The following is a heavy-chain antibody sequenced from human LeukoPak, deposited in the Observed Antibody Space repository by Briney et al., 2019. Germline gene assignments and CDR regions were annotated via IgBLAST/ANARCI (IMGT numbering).Heavy chain of an antibody. CDR1: GFPFNIYS. CDR2: FNSGGRT. Sequence: GGSLRLSCAASGFPFNIYSMNWVRQAPGKGLEWVSIFNSGGRTYYADSVKGRFTISRDNAKNSLYLQMNSLRAEDTAVYYCARGGSSWVYFDYWGQGTLVTVSS. V-gene: IGHV3-21*04. CDR3: ARGGSSWVYFDY. J-gene: IGHJ4*02. D-gene: IGHD6-13*01.